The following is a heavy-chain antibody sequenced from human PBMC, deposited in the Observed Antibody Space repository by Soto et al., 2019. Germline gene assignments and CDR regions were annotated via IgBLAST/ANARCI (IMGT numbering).Heavy chain of an antibody. CDR2: IIPIFGTA. V-gene: IGHV1-69*01. J-gene: IGHJ6*02. CDR1: GGTFSSYA. Sequence: QVQLVQSGAEVKKPGSSVKVSCKASGGTFSSYAISWVRQAPGQGLEWMGGIIPIFGTANYAQKFQGRVTVTADESTSTAYMELSSLRSEDTAVYYCARGRLAVDMGSYGMDVWGQGTTVTVSS. D-gene: IGHD5-12*01. CDR3: ARGRLAVDMGSYGMDV.